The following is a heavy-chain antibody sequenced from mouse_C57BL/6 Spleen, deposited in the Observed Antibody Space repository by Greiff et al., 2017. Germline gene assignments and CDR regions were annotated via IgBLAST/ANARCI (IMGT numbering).Heavy chain of an antibody. D-gene: IGHD4-1*01. Sequence: VQLKQSGPELVKPGASVKISCKASGYSFTGYYMNWVKQSPEKSLEWIGEINPSTGGTTYNQKFKAKATLTVDKSSSTAYMQLKSLTSEDSAVYYCTLKRKLGALDYWGQGTTLTVSS. J-gene: IGHJ2*01. CDR3: TLKRKLGALDY. V-gene: IGHV1-42*01. CDR1: GYSFTGYY. CDR2: INPSTGGT.